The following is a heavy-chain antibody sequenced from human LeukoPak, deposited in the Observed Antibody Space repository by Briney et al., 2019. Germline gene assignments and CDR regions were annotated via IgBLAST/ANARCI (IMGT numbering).Heavy chain of an antibody. D-gene: IGHD6-13*01. CDR1: GVSISRYY. J-gene: IGHJ4*02. V-gene: IGHV4-59*08. CDR2: IYDSGRT. Sequence: SETLSLTCTVSGVSISRYYWSWIRQPPGKGVEWIGYIYDSGRTNYNPSLKTRVSISVDTSKNQFSLKLNSVTAADTALYYCARHGGSWTFDYWGQGALATVSS. CDR3: ARHGGSWTFDY.